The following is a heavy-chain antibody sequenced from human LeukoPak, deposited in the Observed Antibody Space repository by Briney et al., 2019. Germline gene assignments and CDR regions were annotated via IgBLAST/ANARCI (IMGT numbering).Heavy chain of an antibody. V-gene: IGHV3-33*08. CDR3: ARDLDDSSGYYYVGYYYYGMDV. CDR1: GFTFSNYA. Sequence: GGSLRLSCAASGFTFSNYAMSWVRQAPGKGLEWVAVIWYDGSNKYYADSVKGRFTISRDNSKNTLYLQMNSLRAEDTAVYYCARDLDDSSGYYYVGYYYYGMDVWGQGTTVTVSS. D-gene: IGHD3-22*01. J-gene: IGHJ6*02. CDR2: IWYDGSNK.